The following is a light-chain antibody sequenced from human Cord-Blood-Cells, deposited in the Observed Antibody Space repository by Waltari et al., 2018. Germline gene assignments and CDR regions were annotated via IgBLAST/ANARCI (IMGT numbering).Light chain of an antibody. V-gene: IGLV3-25*03. CDR3: QSADSSGTYPEV. Sequence: SYELTQPPSVSVSPGQTARITCSGNALPKHYAYWYQQKPGQAPVRVIYKDGERPSGIPERFSGPSSGTTVTLTISGVQAEDEADYYCQSADSSGTYPEVFGGGTKLTVL. J-gene: IGLJ2*01. CDR2: KDG. CDR1: ALPKHY.